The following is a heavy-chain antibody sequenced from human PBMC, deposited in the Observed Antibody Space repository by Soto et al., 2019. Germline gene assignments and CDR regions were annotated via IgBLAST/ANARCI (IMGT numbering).Heavy chain of an antibody. J-gene: IGHJ3*02. CDR3: ARDVSPGSSSLYLDAFDI. CDR1: GFTLSAYW. D-gene: IGHD6-13*01. V-gene: IGHV3-7*05. CDR2: INRDGSKK. Sequence: EVQLEESGGDLVQPGGSLRLSCAASGFTLSAYWMTWVRQAPGKGLEWVANINRDGSKKSYLDSVRGRFTISRDNVGNLPLLQMDSLRADGTALYYCARDVSPGSSSLYLDAFDIWGQGTMVTVSS.